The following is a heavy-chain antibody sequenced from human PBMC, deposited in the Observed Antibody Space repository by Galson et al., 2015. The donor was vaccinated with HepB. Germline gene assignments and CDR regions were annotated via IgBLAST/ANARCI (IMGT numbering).Heavy chain of an antibody. V-gene: IGHV3-11*03. CDR3: ATLYYYTTGGRNSVRREGAFES. CDR1: GSTFSDYY. CDR2: ISSSSRYI. D-gene: IGHD3-16*01. J-gene: IGHJ3*01. Sequence: SLRLSCAVSGSTFSDYYMSWIRQAPGQGLEWISYISSSSRYIRYADSVTGRFTISRDNAKNSLNLQMNSLRSEDTAVYYCATLYYYTTGGRNSVRREGAFESWGQGTMVTVSS.